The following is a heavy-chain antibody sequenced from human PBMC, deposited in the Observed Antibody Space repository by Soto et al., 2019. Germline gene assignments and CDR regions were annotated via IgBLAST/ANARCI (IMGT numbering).Heavy chain of an antibody. Sequence: EVLLLESGGGLVQPGGFLRLSCATSGLTSSNYAMSWVRQAPGKGLEWDSSIGGRDDSTYYAESVQGRFTISRDISKNALYLHMNSLRVDDTAIYYCANYYDSSGYPHGFFQHWGQGTLVTVSS. CDR2: IGGRDDST. D-gene: IGHD3-22*01. CDR1: GLTSSNYA. V-gene: IGHV3-23*01. CDR3: ANYYDSSGYPHGFFQH. J-gene: IGHJ1*01.